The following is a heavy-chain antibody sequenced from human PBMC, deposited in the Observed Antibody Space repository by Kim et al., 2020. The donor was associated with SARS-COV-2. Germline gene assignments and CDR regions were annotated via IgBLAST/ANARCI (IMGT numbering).Heavy chain of an antibody. V-gene: IGHV3-48*03. CDR3: ARDQDYDFWSFYGMDV. Sequence: GGSLRLSCAASGFTFSSYEMNWVRQAPGKGLEWVSYISSSGSTIYYADSVKGRFTISRDNAKNSLYLQMNSLRAEDTAVYYCARDQDYDFWSFYGMDVWGQGTTVTVSS. CDR1: GFTFSSYE. CDR2: ISSSGSTI. J-gene: IGHJ6*02. D-gene: IGHD3-3*01.